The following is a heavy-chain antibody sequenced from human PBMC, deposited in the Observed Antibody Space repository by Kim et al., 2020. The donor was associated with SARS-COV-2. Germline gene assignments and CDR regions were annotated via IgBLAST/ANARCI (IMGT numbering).Heavy chain of an antibody. V-gene: IGHV6-1*01. Sequence: SVKSRITINPDTSKNQFSLQLNSVTPEDTAVYYCARVSGWGYYYYYGMDVWGQGTTVTVSS. D-gene: IGHD6-19*01. J-gene: IGHJ6*02. CDR3: ARVSGWGYYYYYGMDV.